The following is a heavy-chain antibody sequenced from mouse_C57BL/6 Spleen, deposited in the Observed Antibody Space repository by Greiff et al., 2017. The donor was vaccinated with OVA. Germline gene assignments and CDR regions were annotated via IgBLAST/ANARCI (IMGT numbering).Heavy chain of an antibody. CDR2: IYPGSGST. CDR1: GYTFTSYW. J-gene: IGHJ1*03. D-gene: IGHD1-1*02. CDR3: ARSHYGHGGYFDV. Sequence: VQLQQSGAELVKPGASVKMSCKASGYTFTSYWITWVKQRPGQGLEWIGDIYPGSGSTNYNEKFKSKATLTVDTSSSTAYMQLSSLTSEDSAVYYCARSHYGHGGYFDVWGTGTTVTVSS. V-gene: IGHV1-55*01.